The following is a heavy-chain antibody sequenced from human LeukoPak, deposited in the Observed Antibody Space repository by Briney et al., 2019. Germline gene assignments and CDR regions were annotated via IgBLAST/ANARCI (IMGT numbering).Heavy chain of an antibody. CDR3: ARALPHRRLMDTTMEQHWFDP. D-gene: IGHD5-18*01. CDR1: GYTFTGYY. J-gene: IGHJ5*02. V-gene: IGHV1-46*01. Sequence: VASVKVSCKASGYTFTGYYMHWVRQAPGQGLEWMGLINPSGGSTRYAQKFQGRVTMTRDMSTSTVYMELSSLRSEDTAVYYCARALPHRRLMDTTMEQHWFDPWGQGTLVTVSS. CDR2: INPSGGST.